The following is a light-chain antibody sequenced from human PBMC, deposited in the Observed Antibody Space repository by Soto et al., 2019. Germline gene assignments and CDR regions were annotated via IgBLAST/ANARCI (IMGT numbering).Light chain of an antibody. CDR1: QDISDY. J-gene: IGKJ4*01. V-gene: IGKV1-33*01. CDR3: QQYDNIPLT. Sequence: DLQMTQSPSSLSASVGDRVTSTCQASQDISDYLNWYQQKPGEAPKLLLYDASNLQAGVPSRFSGSGSGTEFTFTISSLQPEDVATYYCQQYDNIPLTFGGGTKVDIK. CDR2: DAS.